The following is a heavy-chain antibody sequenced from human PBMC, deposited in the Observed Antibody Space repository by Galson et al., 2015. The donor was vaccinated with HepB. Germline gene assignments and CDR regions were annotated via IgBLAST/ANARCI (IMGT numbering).Heavy chain of an antibody. Sequence: SLRLSCAASGFTFSSYWMTWVRQAPGKGLEWVANIKQDGSETYYVDSLKGRFTISRDNAKKSLYLQMNSLRAEDTAVCYCARAKGEILTGPEHFEYWGQGALVTVSS. J-gene: IGHJ4*02. CDR3: ARAKGEILTGPEHFEY. CDR2: IKQDGSET. D-gene: IGHD3-9*01. CDR1: GFTFSSYW. V-gene: IGHV3-7*03.